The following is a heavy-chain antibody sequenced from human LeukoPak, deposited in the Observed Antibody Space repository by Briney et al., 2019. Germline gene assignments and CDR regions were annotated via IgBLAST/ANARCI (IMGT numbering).Heavy chain of an antibody. D-gene: IGHD6-19*01. Sequence: PSETLSLTCTVSAGSISIISYYCDWIRQPPVKGLEWFGSIYYSGVTYYNPTLKSRVTISVDTCKNQFSLTLSSVTASDTGVYYCARVAVPGPIYYFDYWGQGTLVTVSS. CDR3: ARVAVPGPIYYFDY. CDR2: IYYSGVT. J-gene: IGHJ4*02. CDR1: AGSISIISYY. V-gene: IGHV4-39*01.